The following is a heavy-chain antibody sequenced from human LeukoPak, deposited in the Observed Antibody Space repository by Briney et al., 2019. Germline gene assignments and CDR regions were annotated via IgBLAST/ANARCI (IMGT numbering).Heavy chain of an antibody. CDR3: ARDSIPPETNAFDY. Sequence: ASVKVSCKASGYTFTSYAMHWVRQAPGQRLEWMGWINAGSGNTKYSQKFQGRVTITRDTSASTAYMELSSLRSEDTAVYYCARDSIPPETNAFDYWGQGTLVTVSS. J-gene: IGHJ4*02. V-gene: IGHV1-3*01. D-gene: IGHD2-2*02. CDR1: GYTFTSYA. CDR2: INAGSGNT.